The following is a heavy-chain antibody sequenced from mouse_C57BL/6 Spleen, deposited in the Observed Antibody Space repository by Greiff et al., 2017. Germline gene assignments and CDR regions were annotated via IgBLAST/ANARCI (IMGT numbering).Heavy chain of an antibody. D-gene: IGHD2-2*01. V-gene: IGHV14-4*01. CDR1: GFNIKDDY. CDR2: IDPENGDT. CDR3: TTLVTTKELAY. Sequence: EVKLVESGAELVRPGASVKLSCTASGFNIKDDYMHWVKQRPEQGLEWIGWIDPENGDTEYASKFQGKATITADTSSNTAYLQLSSLTSEDTAVYYCTTLVTTKELAYWGQGTLVTVSA. J-gene: IGHJ3*01.